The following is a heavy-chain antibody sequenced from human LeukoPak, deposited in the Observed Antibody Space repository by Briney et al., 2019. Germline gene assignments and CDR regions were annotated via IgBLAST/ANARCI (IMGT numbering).Heavy chain of an antibody. J-gene: IGHJ4*02. Sequence: PGGSLRLSCISSGFTFSTDAMTWVRQAPGKGLGWVSSISGSGDGTYYADSVGGRFTISRDNAKNSLYLQMNSLRAEDTAVYYCARDRTPWGSYLDYWGQGTLVTVSS. CDR3: ARDRTPWGSYLDY. CDR2: ISGSGDGT. D-gene: IGHD3-16*01. V-gene: IGHV3-23*01. CDR1: GFTFSTDA.